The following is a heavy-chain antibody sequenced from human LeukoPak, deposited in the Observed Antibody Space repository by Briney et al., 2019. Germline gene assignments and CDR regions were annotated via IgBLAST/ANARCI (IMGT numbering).Heavy chain of an antibody. V-gene: IGHV3-9*01. D-gene: IGHD5-18*01. CDR1: GFTFDDYA. CDR2: ISWNSGSI. CDR3: AKDTVDTAMAPGY. J-gene: IGHJ4*02. Sequence: GGSLRLSCAASGFTFDDYAMHWVRQAPGKGLEWVSGISWNSGSIGYADSVKGRFTISRDNAKNSLYLQMNSLRAEDTALYYCAKDTVDTAMAPGYWGQGTLVTVSS.